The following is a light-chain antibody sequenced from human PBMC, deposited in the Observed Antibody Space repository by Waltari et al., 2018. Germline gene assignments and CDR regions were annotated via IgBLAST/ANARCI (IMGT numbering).Light chain of an antibody. CDR2: AAS. CDR3: QQASRSPLT. Sequence: DIHMTQSPSSLSASVGDRVTITCRASQNINKYLHWYQQKPGKAPKHLLYAASSLQSGGPSRFSGGGSGTDFTLTITSLQPGDFATYYCQQASRSPLTFGGGTKLGI. CDR1: QNINKY. V-gene: IGKV1-39*01. J-gene: IGKJ4*01.